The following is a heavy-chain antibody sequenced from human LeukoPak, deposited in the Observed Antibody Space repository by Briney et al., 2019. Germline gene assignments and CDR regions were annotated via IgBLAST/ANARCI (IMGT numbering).Heavy chain of an antibody. CDR3: ARWRGAQSEFDY. J-gene: IGHJ4*02. V-gene: IGHV3-7*01. CDR2: IKEYEGD. CDR1: GFALSDYA. D-gene: IGHD1-26*01. Sequence: GGSLRLSCAASGFALSDYALSWVRQAPGKGLEWVAHIKEYEGDFYLDSVRGRFTASRDNALNSVYLQMNCLRADDTAVYYCARWRGAQSEFDYWGQGALVTVSS.